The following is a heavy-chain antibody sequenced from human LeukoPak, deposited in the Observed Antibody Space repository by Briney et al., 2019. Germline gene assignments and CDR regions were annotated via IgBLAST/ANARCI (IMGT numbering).Heavy chain of an antibody. CDR3: ARGPSTMIVTQGVRRFDP. J-gene: IGHJ5*02. CDR1: GFTFNNHV. Sequence: GGSLRLSCAASGFTFNNHVMHWVRQAPGKGLEWVAVISYDGSNKYYADSVKGRFTISRDNSKNTVYLQMNSLRAEDTAVYYCARGPSTMIVTQGVRRFDPWGQGTLVTVSS. V-gene: IGHV3-30*03. D-gene: IGHD3-22*01. CDR2: ISYDGSNK.